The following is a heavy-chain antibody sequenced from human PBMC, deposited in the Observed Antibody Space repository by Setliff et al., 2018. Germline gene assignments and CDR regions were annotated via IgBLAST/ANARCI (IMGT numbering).Heavy chain of an antibody. CDR3: ARNGEDYYDSSGYFLPSYYFDY. CDR2: IYTSGST. V-gene: IGHV4-61*02. CDR1: GGSISSGSYY. Sequence: LSLTCTVSGGSISSGSYYWSWIRQPAGKGLEWIGRIYTSGSTNYNPSLKSRVTISVDTSKNQFSLKLSSVTAADTAVYYCARNGEDYYDSSGYFLPSYYFDYWGQGTLVTVSS. J-gene: IGHJ4*02. D-gene: IGHD3-22*01.